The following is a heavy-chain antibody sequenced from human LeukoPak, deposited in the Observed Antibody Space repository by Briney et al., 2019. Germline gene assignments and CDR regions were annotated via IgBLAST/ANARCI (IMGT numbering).Heavy chain of an antibody. CDR3: ARDPHPCGGDCYTNGAFDI. CDR2: MNPNSGNT. CDR1: GYTFTSYD. V-gene: IGHV1-8*03. D-gene: IGHD2-21*02. Sequence: GASVKVSCKASGYTFTSYDINWVRQATGQGLEWMGYMNPNSGNTGYAQNFQGRVTITRTTSISTAYMEVSGLRSDDTAVYYCARDPHPCGGDCYTNGAFDIWGQGTLVTVSS. J-gene: IGHJ3*02.